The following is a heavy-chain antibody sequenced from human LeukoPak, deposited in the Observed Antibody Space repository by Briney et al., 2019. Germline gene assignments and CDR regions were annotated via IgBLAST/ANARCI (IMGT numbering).Heavy chain of an antibody. CDR1: GGSISIYY. V-gene: IGHV4-59*08. D-gene: IGHD5-24*01. J-gene: IGHJ4*02. CDR2: IYYSGST. CDR3: ASQSVEMAAGFDY. Sequence: ETLSLTCTVSGGSISIYYWSWIRQPPGTGLEWIGYIYYSGSTNYNPSLKSRVTISVDTSKNQFSLKLSSVTAADTAVYYCASQSVEMAAGFDYWGQGTLVTVSS.